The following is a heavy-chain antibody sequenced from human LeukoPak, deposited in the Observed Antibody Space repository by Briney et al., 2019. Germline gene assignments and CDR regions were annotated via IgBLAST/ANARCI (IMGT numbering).Heavy chain of an antibody. D-gene: IGHD3-10*01. CDR2: INAGNGNT. CDR1: GYTFTGYY. V-gene: IGHV1-3*01. CDR3: ASDRAYGSGELTSFDY. J-gene: IGHJ4*02. Sequence: ASVKVSCKASGYTFTGYYMHWVRQAPGQGLEWMGWINAGNGNTKYSQKFQGRVTITRDTSASTAYMELSSLRSEDTAVYYCASDRAYGSGELTSFDYWGQGTLVTVSS.